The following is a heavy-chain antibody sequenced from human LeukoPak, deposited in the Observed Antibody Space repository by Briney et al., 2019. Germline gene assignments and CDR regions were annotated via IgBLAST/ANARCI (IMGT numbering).Heavy chain of an antibody. CDR1: GFTFSSYA. CDR3: AKDSAYYYYYYMDV. V-gene: IGHV3-30-3*01. J-gene: IGHJ6*03. CDR2: ISYDGSNK. Sequence: PGGSLRLSCAASGFTFSSYAMHWVRQAPGKGLEWVAVISYDGSNKYYADSVKGRFTISRDNSKNTLYLQMNSRRAEDTAVYYCAKDSAYYYYYYMDVWGKGTTVTVSS.